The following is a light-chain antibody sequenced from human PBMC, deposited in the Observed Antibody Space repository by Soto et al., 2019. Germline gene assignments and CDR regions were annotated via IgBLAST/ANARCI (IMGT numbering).Light chain of an antibody. V-gene: IGLV1-51*01. CDR2: DSD. J-gene: IGLJ2*01. Sequence: QSVLTRLPSVSAAPGQTVTISCSGSSSNIENNYVSWYQQLPGTAPKLLIYDSDKRSSEIPDRFSGSKSGTSAALGITGLQTGDEADYYCGAWDSSLNVVLFGGGTKLTVL. CDR3: GAWDSSLNVVL. CDR1: SSNIENNY.